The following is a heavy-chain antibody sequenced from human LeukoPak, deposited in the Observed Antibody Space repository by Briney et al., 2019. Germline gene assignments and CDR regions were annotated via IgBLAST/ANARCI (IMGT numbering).Heavy chain of an antibody. CDR1: GFTLSTYW. V-gene: IGHV3-7*01. CDR3: ARDLVAGSGSLDY. J-gene: IGHJ4*02. CDR2: IKQDGSEI. Sequence: PGGSLRLSCAASGFTLSTYWMSWVRHAPGKGLEWVANIKQDGSEIYYVDSVKGRFTISRDNAKNTLYLQMNSLRAEDTAVYFCARDLVAGSGSLDYWGQGTLATVSS. D-gene: IGHD3-10*01.